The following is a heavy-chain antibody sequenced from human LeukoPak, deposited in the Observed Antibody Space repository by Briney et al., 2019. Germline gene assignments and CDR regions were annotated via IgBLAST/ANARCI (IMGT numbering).Heavy chain of an antibody. CDR3: VRVAAGTGSFDI. CDR2: INTDGRTI. J-gene: IGHJ3*02. D-gene: IGHD6-13*01. V-gene: IGHV3-74*01. Sequence: EGSLRLSCAASGFTLSSYWMHWVRQAPGKGLVWVSRINTDGRTINYADSVEGRFTISRDIAKNTLYLQMNSLRAEDTAVYYCVRVAAGTGSFDIWGQGTMVTVSS. CDR1: GFTLSSYW.